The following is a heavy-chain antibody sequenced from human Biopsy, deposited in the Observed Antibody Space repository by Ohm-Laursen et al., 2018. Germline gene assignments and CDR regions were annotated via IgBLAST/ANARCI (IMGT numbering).Heavy chain of an antibody. CDR3: ARTYDYDSSAYYYAY. D-gene: IGHD3-22*01. CDR1: GGSFSDYY. Sequence: QTLSLTCAIYGGSFSDYYWTWIRQPPNKGLEWIGEINHSGSTSYNPSLRSRATVSVDTSKNQFSLRLSSVTAADTAIYYCARTYDYDSSAYYYAYWGQGTLVTVSS. J-gene: IGHJ4*02. V-gene: IGHV4-34*01. CDR2: INHSGST.